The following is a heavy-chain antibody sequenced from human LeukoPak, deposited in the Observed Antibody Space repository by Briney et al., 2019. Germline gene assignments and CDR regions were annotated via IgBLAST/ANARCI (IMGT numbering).Heavy chain of an antibody. Sequence: SETLSLTCTVSGGSISSHYWSWIRRPPGKGLEWIGYIYYSGSTNYNPSLKSRVTISVDTSKNQFSLNLSSVTAADTAVYYCARDVPAASYMDVWGKGTTVTVSS. CDR2: IYYSGST. J-gene: IGHJ6*03. CDR1: GGSISSHY. D-gene: IGHD2-2*01. CDR3: ARDVPAASYMDV. V-gene: IGHV4-59*11.